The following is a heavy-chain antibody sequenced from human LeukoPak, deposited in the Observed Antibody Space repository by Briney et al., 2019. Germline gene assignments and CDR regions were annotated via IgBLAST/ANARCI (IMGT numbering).Heavy chain of an antibody. J-gene: IGHJ5*02. CDR1: GYTLTGYY. CDR2: INPNSGGT. D-gene: IGHD2-2*01. V-gene: IGHV1-2*02. CDR3: ATESHFYCSSTSCFSFDP. Sequence: GASVKVSCKASGYTLTGYYMHWVRQAPGQGLEWMGWINPNSGGTNYAQKFQGRVTMTRDTSISTAYMELSSLRSEDTAVYYCATESHFYCSSTSCFSFDPWGQGTLVTVSS.